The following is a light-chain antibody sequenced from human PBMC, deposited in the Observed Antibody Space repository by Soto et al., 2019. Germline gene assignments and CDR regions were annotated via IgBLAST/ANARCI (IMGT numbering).Light chain of an antibody. CDR2: AAS. CDR3: QQSYSSPPT. CDR1: QSISNH. Sequence: DIQMTQSPSSLSASVENRVIITSRASQSISNHLNWYQQTPGKAPKLLIFAASSLQSGVPSRFSGSRSGPDFTLTISSLQPEDFATYYCQQSYSSPPTFGQGTKVDIK. J-gene: IGKJ1*01. V-gene: IGKV1-39*01.